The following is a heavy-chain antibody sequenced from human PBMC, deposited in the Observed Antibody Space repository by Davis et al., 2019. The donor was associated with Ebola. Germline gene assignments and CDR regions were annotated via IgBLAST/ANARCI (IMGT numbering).Heavy chain of an antibody. CDR1: GGSFSGYY. CDR3: ARDSPSHDYGDYDPEAFDI. J-gene: IGHJ3*02. CDR2: INHSGST. Sequence: PSETLSLTCAVYGGSFSGYYWSWIRQPPGKGLEWIGEINHSGSTNYNPSLKSRVTISVDTSKNQFSLKLSSVTAADTAVYYCARDSPSHDYGDYDPEAFDIWGQGTMVTVTS. D-gene: IGHD4-17*01. V-gene: IGHV4-34*01.